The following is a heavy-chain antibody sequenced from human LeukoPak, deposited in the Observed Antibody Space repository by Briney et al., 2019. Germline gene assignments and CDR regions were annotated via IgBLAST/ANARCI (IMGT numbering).Heavy chain of an antibody. CDR3: ARRTSEYDITRAAAFDI. CDR1: GYTFTGYY. J-gene: IGHJ3*02. Sequence: ASVKVSCKASGYTFTGYYMHWVRQAPGQGLEWMGWINSNSGGTNYAQKFQGRVTMTRDTSISTAYMELSRLRSDDTAVYYCARRTSEYDITRAAAFDIWGQGTMVTVSS. V-gene: IGHV1-2*02. D-gene: IGHD6-6*01. CDR2: INSNSGGT.